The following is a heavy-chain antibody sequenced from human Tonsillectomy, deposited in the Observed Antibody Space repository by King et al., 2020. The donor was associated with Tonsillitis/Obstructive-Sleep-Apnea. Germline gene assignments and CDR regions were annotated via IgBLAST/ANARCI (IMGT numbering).Heavy chain of an antibody. D-gene: IGHD1-14*01. CDR3: ARGTPDKYYYYYYYMDV. V-gene: IGHV3-7*01. CDR1: GFTFSSYW. J-gene: IGHJ6*03. CDR2: IKQDGSEK. Sequence: VQLVQSGGGLVQPGGSLRLSCAASGFTFSSYWMSWVRQAPGKGLEWVANIKQDGSEKYYVDSVKGRCTISRDNAKNSLYLQMNSLRAEDTAVYYCARGTPDKYYYYYYYMDVWGKGTTVTVSS.